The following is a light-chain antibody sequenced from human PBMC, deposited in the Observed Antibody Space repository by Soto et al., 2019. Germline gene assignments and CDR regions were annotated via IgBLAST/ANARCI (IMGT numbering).Light chain of an antibody. CDR2: DAS. V-gene: IGKV1D-13*01. Sequence: AIQLTQSPSSLSASVGDSVTITCRASQGISSALAWYQQIPGRAPKLLIYDASSLESGVPSRFSGSRSGTDFTLTVSRLQPEDFATHYCQQFDDYPFTFGPGTKVDIK. J-gene: IGKJ3*01. CDR1: QGISSA. CDR3: QQFDDYPFT.